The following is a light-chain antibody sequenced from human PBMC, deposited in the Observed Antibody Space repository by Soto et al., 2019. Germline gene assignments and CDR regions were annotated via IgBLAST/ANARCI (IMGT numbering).Light chain of an antibody. CDR1: SSAVGSYRF. CDR2: EGG. J-gene: IGLJ1*01. V-gene: IGLV2-23*01. Sequence: QSALTQPASVSGSPGQSITISCTGSSSAVGSYRFVSGYQHHPGKVPKLIIYEGGKRPSGVSNRFSGSEPGNTASLTISGLQAEDEADYYCGSSAPSRTFVFGTGTKVTVL. CDR3: GSSAPSRTFV.